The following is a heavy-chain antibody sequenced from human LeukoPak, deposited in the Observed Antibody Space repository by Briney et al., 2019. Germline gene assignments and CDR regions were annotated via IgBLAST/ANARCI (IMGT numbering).Heavy chain of an antibody. Sequence: NSSETLSLTCTVSGGSISSGNFYWGWIRQPPGKGLEWIASIHYTGTTYYNPSLKSRVTISVDTSKNQFSLKLSSVTAADTAVYYCATRGRLRREPTGHRAFDIWGQGTMVTVSS. J-gene: IGHJ3*02. CDR2: IHYTGTT. V-gene: IGHV4-39*01. CDR3: ATRGRLRREPTGHRAFDI. D-gene: IGHD4-17*01. CDR1: GGSISSGNFY.